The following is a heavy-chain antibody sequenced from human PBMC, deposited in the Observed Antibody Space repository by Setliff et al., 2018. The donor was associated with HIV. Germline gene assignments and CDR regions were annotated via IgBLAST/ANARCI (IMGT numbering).Heavy chain of an antibody. CDR1: GFTFSNYE. V-gene: IGHV3-48*03. Sequence: GGSLRLSCAASGFTFSNYEMNWVRQAPGKGLEWVSYISSSGTTIYYADSVKGRFTISRDNAKNSLYLQMNSLRAEDTAVYYCARPNYCDSSGPFDYWGQGTLVTVS. J-gene: IGHJ4*02. CDR2: ISSSGTTI. D-gene: IGHD3-22*01. CDR3: ARPNYCDSSGPFDY.